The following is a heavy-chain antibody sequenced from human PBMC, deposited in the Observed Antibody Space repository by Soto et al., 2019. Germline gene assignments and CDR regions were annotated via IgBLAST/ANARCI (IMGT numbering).Heavy chain of an antibody. D-gene: IGHD6-13*01. CDR2: INHSGST. CDR3: AIDFIAAADFDY. Sequence: PSETLSLTCAVYGGSFSGYYWSWIRQPPGKGLEWIGEINHSGSTNYNPSLKSRVTISVDTSKNQFSLKLSSVTAADTAVYYCAIDFIAAADFDYWGQGTLVTVSS. V-gene: IGHV4-34*01. J-gene: IGHJ4*02. CDR1: GGSFSGYY.